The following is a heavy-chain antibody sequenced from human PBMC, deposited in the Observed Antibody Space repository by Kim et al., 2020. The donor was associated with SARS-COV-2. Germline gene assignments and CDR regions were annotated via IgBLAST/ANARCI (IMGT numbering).Heavy chain of an antibody. D-gene: IGHD3-22*01. CDR2: IDWDGDK. CDR3: ARGRYYYDR. J-gene: IGHJ4*02. CDR1: GFSLRDSGMC. V-gene: IGHV2-70*11. Sequence: SGPTLVNPTQTLTLTCTFSGFSLRDSGMCVTWIRQPPGKALEWLARIDWDGDKHYTTSLKTRLTISKDTSKNQVVLTMTNMDPVDTATYYCARGRYYYDRWGQGTLVTVSS.